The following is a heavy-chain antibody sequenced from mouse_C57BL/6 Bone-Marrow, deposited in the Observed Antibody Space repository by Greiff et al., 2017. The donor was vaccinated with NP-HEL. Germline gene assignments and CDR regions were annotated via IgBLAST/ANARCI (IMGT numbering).Heavy chain of an antibody. CDR1: GYAFTNYL. J-gene: IGHJ1*03. D-gene: IGHD1-1*01. CDR2: INPGSGGT. CDR3: ARGDYYGSSWYFDV. Sequence: QVQLQQSGAELVRPGPSVKVSCKASGYAFTNYLIEWVKQRPGQGLEWIGVINPGSGGTNYNEKFKGKATLTADKSSSTAYMQLSSLTSEDSAVYFCARGDYYGSSWYFDVWGTGTTVTVSS. V-gene: IGHV1-54*01.